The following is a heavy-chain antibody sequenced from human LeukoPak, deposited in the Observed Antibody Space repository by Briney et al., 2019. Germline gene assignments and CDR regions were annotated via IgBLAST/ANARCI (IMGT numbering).Heavy chain of an antibody. Sequence: PLASVKVSCKASGYTFIDYYMHWVRQAPGQGLEWMGWINPNSGGTNYAQKFQGRVTMTRDTSISTAYMELSRLRSDDTAVYYCARDRPDSSGYYSLDYWGQGTLVTVSS. CDR3: ARDRPDSSGYYSLDY. J-gene: IGHJ4*02. CDR1: GYTFIDYY. CDR2: INPNSGGT. D-gene: IGHD3-22*01. V-gene: IGHV1-2*02.